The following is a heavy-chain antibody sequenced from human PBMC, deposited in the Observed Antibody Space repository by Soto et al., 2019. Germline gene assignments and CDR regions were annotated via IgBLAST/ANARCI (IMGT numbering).Heavy chain of an antibody. CDR1: GYTFTSYG. CDR3: ARVTVPAAVMGGFDP. D-gene: IGHD2-2*01. Sequence: QVQLVQSGAEVKKPGASVKVSCKASGYTFTSYGISWVRQAPGQGLEWMGWISAYNGNTNYAQKLQGRVTMTTDTSTRTANMEPRSLRSDDTAVYYCARVTVPAAVMGGFDPWGQGTLVTVSS. CDR2: ISAYNGNT. V-gene: IGHV1-18*01. J-gene: IGHJ5*02.